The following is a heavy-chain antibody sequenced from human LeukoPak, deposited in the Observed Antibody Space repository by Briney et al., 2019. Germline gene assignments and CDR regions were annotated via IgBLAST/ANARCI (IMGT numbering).Heavy chain of an antibody. CDR2: IYTSGST. CDR3: ARIAAAGTGFDY. V-gene: IGHV4-61*02. Sequence: SETLSLTCTVSGGSISSGSYYWSWIRQPAGKGLEWIGRIYTSGSTNYNPSLKSRVTISVDTSKNQFSLKLSSVTAADTAVYYCARIAAAGTGFDYWGQGTLVTVSS. J-gene: IGHJ4*02. CDR1: GGSISSGSYY. D-gene: IGHD6-13*01.